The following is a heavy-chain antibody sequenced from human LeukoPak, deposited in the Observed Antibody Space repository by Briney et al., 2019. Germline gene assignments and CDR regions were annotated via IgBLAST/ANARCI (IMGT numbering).Heavy chain of an antibody. Sequence: SETLSLTCAVYGGSFSGYYWSWIRQPPGKGLEWIGEINHSGSTNYNPSLKSRVTISVDTSKNQFSLKLSSVTAADTAVYYCARGPPPYYDFWSGYRISGSFGYWGQGTLVTVSS. J-gene: IGHJ4*02. CDR1: GGSFSGYY. CDR2: INHSGST. D-gene: IGHD3-3*01. CDR3: ARGPPPYYDFWSGYRISGSFGY. V-gene: IGHV4-34*01.